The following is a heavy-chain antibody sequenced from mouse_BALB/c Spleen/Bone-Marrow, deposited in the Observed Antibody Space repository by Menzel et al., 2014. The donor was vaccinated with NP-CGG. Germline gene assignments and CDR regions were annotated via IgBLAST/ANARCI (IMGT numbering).Heavy chain of an antibody. CDR3: ARSRDYGSSYYAMDY. CDR1: GFNIKDTY. D-gene: IGHD1-1*01. J-gene: IGHJ4*01. CDR2: IDPANGNT. V-gene: IGHV14-3*02. Sequence: DVKLVESGAELVKPGASVKLSCTASGFNIKDTYMHWVKRRPEQGLEWIGRIDPANGNTKYDPKFQGKATITADTSSNTAYLQLSSLTSGDTAVYYCARSRDYGSSYYAMDYWGQGTSVTVSS.